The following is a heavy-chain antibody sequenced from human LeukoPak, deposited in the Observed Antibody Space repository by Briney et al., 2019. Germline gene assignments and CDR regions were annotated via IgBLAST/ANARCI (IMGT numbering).Heavy chain of an antibody. V-gene: IGHV3-23*01. J-gene: IGHJ4*02. CDR2: ISGSGCST. Sequence: PGGSLRLSCAASGFTFSSYAMSWVRQAPGKGLEWVSAISGSGCSTYYADSVKGRFTISRDNSKNTLYLQMNSLRAEDTAVYYCAKDRVGAMLYFDYWGQGTLVTVSS. CDR1: GFTFSSYA. CDR3: AKDRVGAMLYFDY. D-gene: IGHD1-26*01.